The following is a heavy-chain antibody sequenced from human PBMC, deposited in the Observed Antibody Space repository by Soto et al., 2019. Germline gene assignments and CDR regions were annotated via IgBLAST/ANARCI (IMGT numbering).Heavy chain of an antibody. D-gene: IGHD6-13*01. V-gene: IGHV3-21*01. CDR3: TRDDARDSRARGWFVS. CDR1: GFTFRSFT. J-gene: IGHJ5*01. Sequence: GVSLRLSCSASGFTFRSFTMNWVRQAPGKGLEWVSTISSNSAYIYYTDALRGRFTISRHNAKNSLHLQMNSLRAEDTAVYYCTRDDARDSRARGWFVSSGQGTLVTL. CDR2: ISSNSAYI.